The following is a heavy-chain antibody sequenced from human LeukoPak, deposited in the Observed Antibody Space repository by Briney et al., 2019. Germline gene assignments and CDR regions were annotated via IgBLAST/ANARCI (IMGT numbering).Heavy chain of an antibody. CDR3: ARDPRMNPVAKVPYYFDY. V-gene: IGHV3-9*01. D-gene: IGHD5-12*01. CDR1: GFTFDDYA. J-gene: IGHJ4*02. CDR2: ISWDSGSV. Sequence: PGGSLRLSCAASGFTFDDYAMHWVRQTPGKGLEWVSGISWDSGSVAYADSVKGRFTISRDNAKNSLYLQMNSLRAEDTAVYYCARDPRMNPVAKVPYYFDYWGQGTLVTVSS.